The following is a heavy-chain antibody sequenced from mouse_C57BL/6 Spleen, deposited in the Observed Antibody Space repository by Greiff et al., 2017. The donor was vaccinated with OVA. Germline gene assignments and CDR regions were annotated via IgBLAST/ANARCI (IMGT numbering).Heavy chain of an antibody. J-gene: IGHJ1*03. CDR1: GFSLTSYA. CDR3: ARGTTVVATRYFDV. D-gene: IGHD1-1*01. Sequence: VQLQESGPGLVAPSQSLSITCTVSGFSLTSYAISWVRQPPGKGLEWLGVIWTGGGTNYNSALKSRLSISKDNSKSQVFLKMNSLQTDDTARYYCARGTTVVATRYFDVWGTGTTVTVSS. V-gene: IGHV2-9-1*01. CDR2: IWTGGGT.